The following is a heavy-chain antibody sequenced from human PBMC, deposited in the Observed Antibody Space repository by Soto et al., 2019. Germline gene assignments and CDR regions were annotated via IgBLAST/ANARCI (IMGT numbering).Heavy chain of an antibody. V-gene: IGHV1-18*01. D-gene: IGHD5-12*01. Sequence: QVQLVQSGGEVKKPGASVTVSCKASGYTFINYHITWVRQAPGQGLEWMAWINTYNGMTDYAEKFQGKVTMTRDTSTGTAYIERKNLASDDTAVYFCAKSPRGAMATDWGQGTPVTVSS. J-gene: IGHJ4*02. CDR2: INTYNGMT. CDR1: GYTFINYH. CDR3: AKSPRGAMATD.